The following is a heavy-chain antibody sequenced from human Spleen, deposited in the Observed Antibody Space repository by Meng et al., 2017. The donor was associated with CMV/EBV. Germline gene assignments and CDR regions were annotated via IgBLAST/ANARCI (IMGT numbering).Heavy chain of an antibody. CDR1: GFTFSSYE. V-gene: IGHV3-48*03. J-gene: IGHJ6*02. CDR2: ISSTSSTT. CDR3: ARDRGDIVVARVFYNYYGLDV. Sequence: GESLKISCAASGFTFSSYEMNWVRQAPGKGLEWVSYISSTSSTTHYADSVKGRFTISRDNAKNSLYLQMNSLRAEDTAVYYCARDRGDIVVARVFYNYYGLDVWGQGTTVTVS. D-gene: IGHD2-15*01.